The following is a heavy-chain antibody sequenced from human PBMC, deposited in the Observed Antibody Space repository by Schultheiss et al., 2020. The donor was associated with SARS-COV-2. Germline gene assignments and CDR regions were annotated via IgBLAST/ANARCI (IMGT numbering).Heavy chain of an antibody. J-gene: IGHJ5*02. V-gene: IGHV4-34*01. Sequence: SETLSLTCTVSGGSISSYYWSWIRQPPGKGLEWIGEINHSGSTNYNPSLKSRVTISADTSKNQFSLKLSSVTAADTAVYYCARTGAGSYWPRVNWIDPWGQGTLVTVSS. CDR3: ARTGAGSYWPRVNWIDP. CDR2: INHSGST. D-gene: IGHD6-19*01. CDR1: GGSISSYY.